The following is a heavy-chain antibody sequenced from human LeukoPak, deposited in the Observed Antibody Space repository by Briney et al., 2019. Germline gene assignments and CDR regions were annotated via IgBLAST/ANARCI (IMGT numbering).Heavy chain of an antibody. CDR1: GFTVSSNY. CDR2: IYSGGRT. CDR3: AGATFDYYDSSGYYDY. V-gene: IGHV3-53*01. D-gene: IGHD3-22*01. J-gene: IGHJ4*02. Sequence: GGSLRLSCAASGFTVSSNYMSWVRQAPGKGLEWVSVIYSGGRTYYADSVKGRFTISRDNSKNTLYLQMNSLRAEDTAVYYCAGATFDYYDSSGYYDYWGQGTLVTVSS.